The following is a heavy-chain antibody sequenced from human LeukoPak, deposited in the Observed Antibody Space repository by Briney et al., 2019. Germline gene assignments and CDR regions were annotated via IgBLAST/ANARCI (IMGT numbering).Heavy chain of an antibody. J-gene: IGHJ4*02. V-gene: IGHV1-2*02. CDR3: ARGGENYYDSSCYYPTHFDY. D-gene: IGHD3-22*01. CDR1: GYTFTGYY. CDR2: INPNSGGT. Sequence: ASVKVSCKASGYTFTGYYMHWVRQAPGQGLEWMGWINPNSGGTKYAQKFQGRVTMTRDTSISTAYMELSRLRSDDTAVYYCARGGENYYDSSCYYPTHFDYWGQGTLVTVSS.